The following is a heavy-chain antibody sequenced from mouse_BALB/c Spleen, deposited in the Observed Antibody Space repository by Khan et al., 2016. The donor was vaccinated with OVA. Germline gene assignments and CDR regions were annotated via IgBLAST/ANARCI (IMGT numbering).Heavy chain of an antibody. CDR1: GFTFTTYG. D-gene: IGHD1-1*01. V-gene: IGHV5-6*01. CDR3: TRLYYKNDSEGFEY. J-gene: IGHJ3*01. CDR2: VSTGGGYT. Sequence: EVQLVESGRDLMKPGGTLTLSCTASGFTFTTYGMYWVRQTPGKRLEWVASVSTGGGYTYYPDRLKGRFTIYADNAENTLYMQMRDQKSADTAMLCCTRLYYKNDSEGFEYWGQGTLVTVSA.